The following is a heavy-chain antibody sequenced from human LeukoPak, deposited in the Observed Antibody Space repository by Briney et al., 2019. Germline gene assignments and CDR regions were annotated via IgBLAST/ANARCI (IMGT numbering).Heavy chain of an antibody. CDR3: AKMSGHPVMAYRIGS. D-gene: IGHD1-14*01. CDR1: GFTFSSYA. V-gene: IGHV3-23*01. Sequence: GGSLRLSCAASGFTFSSYAMSWVRQAPGKGLEWVSSMTGNGATSWYAGSVRGRFTISRDNSKSTLYLQMNNLRPDDTAVYYCAKMSGHPVMAYRIGSWGQGTLVIVSS. J-gene: IGHJ4*02. CDR2: MTGNGATS.